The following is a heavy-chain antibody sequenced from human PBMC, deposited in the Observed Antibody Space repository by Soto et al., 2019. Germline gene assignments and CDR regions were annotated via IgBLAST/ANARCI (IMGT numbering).Heavy chain of an antibody. CDR3: AKGRYDFWSPYYFDS. V-gene: IGHV3-9*01. Sequence: GGSLRLSCVGTGLNFDYFAMHWVRQAPGKGLEWVSGITWNSRVLAYADSVKGRFTISRDNARNSLYLQMDSLRDEDTALYYCAKGRYDFWSPYYFDSWGQGTLVTVYS. CDR2: ITWNSRVL. J-gene: IGHJ4*02. CDR1: GLNFDYFA. D-gene: IGHD3-3*01.